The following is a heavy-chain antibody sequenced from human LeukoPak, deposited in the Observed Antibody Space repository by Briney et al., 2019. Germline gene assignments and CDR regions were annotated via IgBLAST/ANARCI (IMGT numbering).Heavy chain of an antibody. J-gene: IGHJ4*02. CDR3: ARDALLIVGATGGYY. V-gene: IGHV1-2*02. CDR2: INPNSGGT. CDR1: GYTFTGYY. D-gene: IGHD1-26*01. Sequence: ASVKVSCKASGYTFTGYYMHWVRQAPGQGLEWMGWINPNSGGTNYAQKFQGRVTMTRDTSISTAYMELRSLRSDDTAVYYCARDALLIVGATGGYYWGQGTLVTVSS.